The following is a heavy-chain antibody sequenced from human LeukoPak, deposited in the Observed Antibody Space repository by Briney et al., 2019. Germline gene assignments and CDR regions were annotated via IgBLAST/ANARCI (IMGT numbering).Heavy chain of an antibody. CDR3: AREVLRLDY. CDR1: GYTFTSMS. CDR2: ISTDTGNP. J-gene: IGHJ4*02. Sequence: TSVKVSCKASGYTFTSMSMSWVRQAPGRGLEWMGWISTDTGNPTYAQGFSGRFVFSLDTSVSTAYLQISSLEAEDTAVYYCAREVLRLDYWGQGTLVTVSS. V-gene: IGHV7-4-1*02.